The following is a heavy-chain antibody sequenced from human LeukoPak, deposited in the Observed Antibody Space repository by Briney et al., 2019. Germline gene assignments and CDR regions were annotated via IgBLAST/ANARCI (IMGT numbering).Heavy chain of an antibody. V-gene: IGHV4-59*01. CDR2: IYYSGST. D-gene: IGHD3-10*01. J-gene: IGHJ6*02. CDR3: ARDRLWFGEFYYGMDV. Sequence: PSETLSLTCTVSGGSISSYYWSWIRQPPGKGLEWIGYIYYSGSTTYNPSLKSRVTISVDTSKNQFSLKLSSVTAADTAVYYCARDRLWFGEFYYGMDVWGQGTTVTVSS. CDR1: GGSISSYY.